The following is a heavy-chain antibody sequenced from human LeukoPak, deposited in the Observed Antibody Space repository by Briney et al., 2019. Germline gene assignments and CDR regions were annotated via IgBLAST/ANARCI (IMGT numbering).Heavy chain of an antibody. Sequence: PGGSLRLSCAASGFTFSSYSMNWVRQAPGKGLEWVAVIWYDGSNKYYADSVKGRFTISRDNSKNTLYLQMNSLRAEDTAVYYCARAGSDYFDYWGQGTLVTVSS. CDR3: ARAGSDYFDY. CDR2: IWYDGSNK. D-gene: IGHD6-19*01. V-gene: IGHV3-33*08. J-gene: IGHJ4*02. CDR1: GFTFSSYS.